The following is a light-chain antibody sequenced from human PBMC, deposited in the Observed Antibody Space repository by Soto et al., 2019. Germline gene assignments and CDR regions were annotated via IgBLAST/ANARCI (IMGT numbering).Light chain of an antibody. CDR1: QSIGAK. J-gene: IGKJ1*01. CDR3: QQYSSWLWT. V-gene: IGKV3-15*01. Sequence: LVMTQSPATLSVSPGERATLSCRASQSIGAKLAWYRQKCGKAPRLLIYGASNRATGVPARFSGSVSGTEFTLTISSLQSEDFAVYYCQQYSSWLWTFGQGTKVDIK. CDR2: GAS.